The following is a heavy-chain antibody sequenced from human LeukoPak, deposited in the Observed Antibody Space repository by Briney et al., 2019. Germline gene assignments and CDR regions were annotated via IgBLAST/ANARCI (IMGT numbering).Heavy chain of an antibody. CDR2: IYTSGST. D-gene: IGHD3-22*01. Sequence: SETPSLTCTVSGGSISSGSYYWSWIRQPAGKGLEWIGRIYTSGSTNYNPSLKSRVTISVDTSKNQFSLKLSSVTAADTAVYYCAATYYYDSSGYRASYYFDYWGQGTLVTVSS. CDR1: GGSISSGSYY. V-gene: IGHV4-61*02. J-gene: IGHJ4*02. CDR3: AATYYYDSSGYRASYYFDY.